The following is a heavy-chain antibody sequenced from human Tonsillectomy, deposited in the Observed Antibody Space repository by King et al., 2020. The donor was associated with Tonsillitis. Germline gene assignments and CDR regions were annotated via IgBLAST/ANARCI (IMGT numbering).Heavy chain of an antibody. CDR3: ARVLDYDYFWGSLDY. V-gene: IGHV3-30*04. CDR1: GFTFTNYA. D-gene: IGHD3-16*01. J-gene: IGHJ4*02. Sequence: VQLVESGGGVVQPGRSLRLSCAASGFTFTNYAMHWVRQAPGKGLEWVALISYDGSNKYYADSVKGRFTISRDNSKNTLYLQMNSLRTEDTAVYYCARVLDYDYFWGSLDYGGQGTLVTVSS. CDR2: ISYDGSNK.